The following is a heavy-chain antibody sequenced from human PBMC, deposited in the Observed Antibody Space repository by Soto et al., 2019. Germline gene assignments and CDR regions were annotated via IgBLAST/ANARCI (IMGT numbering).Heavy chain of an antibody. CDR1: GGSVSSGSYY. Sequence: SETLSLTCTVSGGSVSSGSYYWSWIRQPPGKGLEWIGYIYYSGSTNYNPSLKSRVTISVDTSKNQFSLKLSSVTAADTAVYYCARGDCSSTSCYDRYSYGNWFDPWGQGTLVTVSS. J-gene: IGHJ5*02. CDR2: IYYSGST. D-gene: IGHD2-2*01. V-gene: IGHV4-61*01. CDR3: ARGDCSSTSCYDRYSYGNWFDP.